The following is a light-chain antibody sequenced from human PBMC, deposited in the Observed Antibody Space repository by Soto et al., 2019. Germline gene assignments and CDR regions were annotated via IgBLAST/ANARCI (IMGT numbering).Light chain of an antibody. CDR3: QQYGRSPPLT. CDR2: GAS. J-gene: IGKJ1*01. CDR1: QSVSSSY. Sequence: EIVLTQSPGTLSLSPGERATLSCRASQSVSSSYLAWYQQKPGQAPRLLIYGASSRATGIPDRFSGSGSGTDFTLTICRLEPEDFAVYYCQQYGRSPPLTFGQGTKVEIK. V-gene: IGKV3-20*01.